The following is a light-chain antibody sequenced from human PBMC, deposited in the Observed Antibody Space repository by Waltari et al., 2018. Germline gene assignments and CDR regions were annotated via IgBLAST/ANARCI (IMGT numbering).Light chain of an antibody. Sequence: EIVLTQSPATLSLSPGERATLSCRASQSVSSYLASYQQKPGQAPRLLIYDASNRATGIPARFSGSGSGTDFTLTISSLQAEDVAVYYCHQYHIAPLTFGGGTKVEIK. CDR2: DAS. J-gene: IGKJ4*01. CDR1: QSVSSY. CDR3: HQYHIAPLT. V-gene: IGKV3-11*01.